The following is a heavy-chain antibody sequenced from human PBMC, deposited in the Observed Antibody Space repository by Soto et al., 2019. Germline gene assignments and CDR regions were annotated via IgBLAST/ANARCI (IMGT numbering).Heavy chain of an antibody. CDR3: TREQSDDNYFDP. Sequence: SETLSLTCTVSDAALSSGGYFYTWVRQPPGKGLEWLGYIYYSGGTNYNPSLKSRVTISLDKSKSQFSLRLISVTAADTAVYYWTREQSDDNYFDPWGQGTLVTVSS. V-gene: IGHV4-61*08. CDR2: IYYSGGT. J-gene: IGHJ5*02. D-gene: IGHD6-19*01. CDR1: DAALSSGGYF.